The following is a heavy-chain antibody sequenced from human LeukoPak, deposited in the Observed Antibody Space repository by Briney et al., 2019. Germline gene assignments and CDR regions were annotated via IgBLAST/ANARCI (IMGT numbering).Heavy chain of an antibody. V-gene: IGHV3-23*01. CDR1: GFTFSTFA. CDR2: IFPSGGEI. Sequence: GGSLRLSCEASGFTFSTFAMIWVRQPPGKGLEWVSSIFPSGGEIHYADSVRGRFTISRDNSKSTLSLQMNSLRAEDTAVYYCARVGYSSSYYFDYWGQGTLVTVSS. D-gene: IGHD6-13*01. J-gene: IGHJ4*02. CDR3: ARVGYSSSYYFDY.